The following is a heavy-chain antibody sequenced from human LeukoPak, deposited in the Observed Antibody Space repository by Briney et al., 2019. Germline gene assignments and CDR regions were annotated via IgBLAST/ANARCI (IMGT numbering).Heavy chain of an antibody. D-gene: IGHD5-12*01. CDR2: ISRSGTTI. CDR1: GFTFSSYS. Sequence: GGSLRLSCAASGFTFSSYSMNWVRQAPGKGLEWVSYISRSGTTIYCADSLKGRFTISRDNAKNSLYLLINSLRVEDTAVYYCARGRRGYDEHDAFDIWGQGTKVTVSS. J-gene: IGHJ3*02. V-gene: IGHV3-48*04. CDR3: ARGRRGYDEHDAFDI.